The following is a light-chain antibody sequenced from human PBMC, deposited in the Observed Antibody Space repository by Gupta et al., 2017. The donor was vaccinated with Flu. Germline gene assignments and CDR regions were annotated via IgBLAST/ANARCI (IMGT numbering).Light chain of an antibody. CDR3: GTWDSSLSVGV. V-gene: IGLV1-51*01. CDR1: SSNIGNNY. Sequence: SVLTQPPSLSAPPGQKVTIPCSGSSSNIGNNYVSWYQQLPGTVPKVLIFDNNERPSGITDRFSGSKSGTSATLGITGLQTGDEADYYCGTWDSSLSVGVFGGGTRLTVL. J-gene: IGLJ3*02. CDR2: DNN.